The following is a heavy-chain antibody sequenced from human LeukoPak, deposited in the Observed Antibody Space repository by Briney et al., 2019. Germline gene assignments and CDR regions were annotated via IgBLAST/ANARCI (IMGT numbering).Heavy chain of an antibody. CDR3: AKVSGGDWGAECMDH. Sequence: QPGRSLRLSCAASGFTFSNYGMHWVRQAPGKGLKWVALMSFHGTNIYYADSVKGRFSVSRDNSKNTFYLEMNNLRVEDTAKYYCAKVSGGDWGAECMDHWGQGTLVTVSS. D-gene: IGHD2-21*01. CDR2: MSFHGTNI. V-gene: IGHV3-30*18. J-gene: IGHJ4*02. CDR1: GFTFSNYG.